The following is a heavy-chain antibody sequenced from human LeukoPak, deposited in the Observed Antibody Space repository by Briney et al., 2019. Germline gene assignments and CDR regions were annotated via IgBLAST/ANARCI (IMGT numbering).Heavy chain of an antibody. CDR2: IYYSGST. D-gene: IGHD6-6*01. CDR1: GGSISSGDYY. CDR3: ARGRVAARPFSLPHYYYYYMDV. V-gene: IGHV4-30-4*08. Sequence: SQTLSLTCTVSGGSISSGDYYWNWIRQPPGKGLEWIGYIYYSGSTYYNPSLKSRVTISVDTSKNQFSLKLSSVTAADTAVYYCARGRVAARPFSLPHYYYYYMDVWGKGTTVTVSS. J-gene: IGHJ6*03.